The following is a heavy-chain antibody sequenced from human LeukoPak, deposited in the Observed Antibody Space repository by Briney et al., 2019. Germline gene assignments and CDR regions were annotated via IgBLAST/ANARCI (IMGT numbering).Heavy chain of an antibody. CDR1: GESFSGYC. Sequence: SETLSLTCAVYGESFSGYCWSWIRQPPGKGLEWIGEINHSGSTNYNPSLKSRVTISVDTSKNQFSLKLSSVTAADTAVYYCTRGSIAYYYMDVWGKGTTVTISS. CDR2: INHSGST. CDR3: TRGSIAYYYMDV. J-gene: IGHJ6*03. D-gene: IGHD3-22*01. V-gene: IGHV4-34*01.